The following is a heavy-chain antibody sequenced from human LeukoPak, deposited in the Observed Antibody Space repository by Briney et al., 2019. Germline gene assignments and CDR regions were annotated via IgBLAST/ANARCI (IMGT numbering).Heavy chain of an antibody. V-gene: IGHV3-21*01. CDR3: AKAPIGGYEVWWNY. J-gene: IGHJ4*02. Sequence: GGSLRLSCAASGFTFSSYSMNWVRQAPGKGLELVSSISSRSTYIYYADSVKGRFTISRDNAKNSLYLQMNSLRAEDAALYFCAKAPIGGYEVWWNYGGKETLVPVS. CDR1: GFTFSSYS. CDR2: ISSRSTYI. D-gene: IGHD3-3*01.